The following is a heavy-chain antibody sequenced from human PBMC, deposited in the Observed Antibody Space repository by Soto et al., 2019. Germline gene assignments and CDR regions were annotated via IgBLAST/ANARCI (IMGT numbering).Heavy chain of an antibody. CDR3: ARDPVGDYDILTGYYCDY. CDR1: GYTFTSYG. J-gene: IGHJ4*02. Sequence: QVPLVQSGAEVKKPGASVKVSCKASGYTFTSYGISWVRQAPGQGLEWMGWISAYNGNTNYAQKRQGRVTMTTDTSTSTAYMELRSLSSDDTAVYYCARDPVGDYDILTGYYCDYWGQGTLVTVSS. D-gene: IGHD3-9*01. V-gene: IGHV1-18*01. CDR2: ISAYNGNT.